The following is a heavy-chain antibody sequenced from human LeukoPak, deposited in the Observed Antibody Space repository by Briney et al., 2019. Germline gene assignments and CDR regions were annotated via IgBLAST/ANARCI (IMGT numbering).Heavy chain of an antibody. CDR3: ARGFAWDWYFDL. CDR2: ISYDGSNK. J-gene: IGHJ2*01. Sequence: GGSLRLSCAASGFTFSSYAMHWVRQAPGKGLGWVAVISYDGSNKYYADSVKGRFTISRDNSKDTLYLQMNSLRAEDTAVYYCARGFAWDWYFDLWGRGTLVTVSS. D-gene: IGHD3-10*01. CDR1: GFTFSSYA. V-gene: IGHV3-30-3*01.